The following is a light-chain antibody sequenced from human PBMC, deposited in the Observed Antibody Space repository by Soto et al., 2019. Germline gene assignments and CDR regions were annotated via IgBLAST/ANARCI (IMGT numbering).Light chain of an antibody. CDR3: SSYRSSP. Sequence: QSALAQPASVSGSPGQSITISCTGTSSDVGGYKYVSWYQQHPGKAPKLMIYEVSNRPSGVSNRFSGSKSGNTASLTISGPQAEDEADYYCSSYRSSPFXTGTKGTVL. CDR1: SSDVGGYKY. J-gene: IGLJ1*01. V-gene: IGLV2-14*01. CDR2: EVS.